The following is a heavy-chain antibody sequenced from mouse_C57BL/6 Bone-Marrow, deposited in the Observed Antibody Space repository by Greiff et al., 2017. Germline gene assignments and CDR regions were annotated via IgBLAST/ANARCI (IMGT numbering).Heavy chain of an antibody. D-gene: IGHD1-1*01. CDR1: GFTFSDYY. CDR3: GRDDGSMFAY. Sequence: EVHLVESEGGLVQPGSSMKLSCTASGFTFSDYYMAWVRQVPEKGLEWVANINSDGSSTYYLDSLKSRFIISRDNAKNILYMQMSSLKSEDTATYYCGRDDGSMFAYWGQGTLVTVSA. J-gene: IGHJ3*01. V-gene: IGHV5-16*01. CDR2: INSDGSST.